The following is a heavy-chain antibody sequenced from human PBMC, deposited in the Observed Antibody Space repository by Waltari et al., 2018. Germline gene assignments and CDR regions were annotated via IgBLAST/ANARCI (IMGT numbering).Heavy chain of an antibody. CDR2: IKEDGSET. Sequence: EGQLVESGGGLVQPGGSLRLSCVTSGFIFGNFWMSWVRQAPGKGLEWVANIKEDGSETYYVDSVKGQFIISRDNAKNLVYLQMNSLRVEDTAVYYCARVRPGWFDPWGQGTLVTVSS. V-gene: IGHV3-7*01. J-gene: IGHJ5*02. CDR1: GFIFGNFW. CDR3: ARVRPGWFDP.